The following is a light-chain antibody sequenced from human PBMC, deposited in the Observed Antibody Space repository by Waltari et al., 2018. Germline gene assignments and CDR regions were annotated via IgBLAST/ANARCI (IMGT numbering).Light chain of an antibody. V-gene: IGLV2-14*01. Sequence: QSALTQPASVSGSPGQSITISCTGTSSDIGGYKYVSWYQQHPGKAPKLMLYVVSNRPSGVSKRFSGSKSGSTASLTISGLQSEDEADYYCSSYMNSSLVFGAGTKVTVL. CDR3: SSYMNSSLV. CDR2: VVS. J-gene: IGLJ3*02. CDR1: SSDIGGYKY.